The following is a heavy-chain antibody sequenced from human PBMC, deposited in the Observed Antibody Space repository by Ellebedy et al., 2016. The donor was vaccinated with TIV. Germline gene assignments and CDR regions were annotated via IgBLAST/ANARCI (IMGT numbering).Heavy chain of an antibody. CDR1: GFTFSSYA. V-gene: IGHV3-23*01. D-gene: IGHD5-18*01. CDR3: ATLGPYGYNSGRNYYYWGMDV. J-gene: IGHJ6*02. CDR2: IGLVGANT. Sequence: PGGSLRLFCTASGFTFSSYALNWFRQAPGKGLEWVAGIGLVGANTYYTDSVKGRFTISTDDSKQTMYLQMNSLRDEDTAVDYCATLGPYGYNSGRNYYYWGMDVWGQGTTVTVSS.